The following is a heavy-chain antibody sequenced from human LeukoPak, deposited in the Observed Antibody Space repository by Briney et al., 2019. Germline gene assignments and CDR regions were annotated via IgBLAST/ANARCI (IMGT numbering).Heavy chain of an antibody. V-gene: IGHV1-18*04. Sequence: GASVKVSYKASGYTFTIYGISWVRQAPGQGGEWMGWISAYNGNTNYAQKLQGRVTMTTDTSTSTAYMELRSLRSDDTAVYYCARDTCSGGSCYSTINDYWGQGTLVTVSS. CDR1: GYTFTIYG. D-gene: IGHD2-15*01. CDR3: ARDTCSGGSCYSTINDY. CDR2: ISAYNGNT. J-gene: IGHJ4*02.